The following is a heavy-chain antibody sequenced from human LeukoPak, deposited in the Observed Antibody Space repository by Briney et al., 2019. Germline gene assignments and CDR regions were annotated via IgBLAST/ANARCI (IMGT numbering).Heavy chain of an antibody. D-gene: IGHD2-15*01. Sequence: GGSLRLSCAASGFTFSSYAMSWVRQAPGKGLEWVSAISGSGGSTYYADSVKGRFTISRDNSKNTLYLQMNSLRAEDTAVYYCAKVPIVVVVAANFGYWGQGTLVTVSS. CDR1: GFTFSSYA. V-gene: IGHV3-23*01. CDR2: ISGSGGST. J-gene: IGHJ4*02. CDR3: AKVPIVVVVAANFGY.